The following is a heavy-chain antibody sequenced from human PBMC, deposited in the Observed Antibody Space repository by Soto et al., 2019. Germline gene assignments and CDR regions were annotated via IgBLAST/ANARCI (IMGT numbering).Heavy chain of an antibody. D-gene: IGHD2-15*01. CDR3: ARGIATGQLDP. Sequence: GALVKVCCKASGYTCTRYTMNWVRQAPGQRLEWMGWINPDNGNTKSSQKFQDRVIITRDTSASTAYMGLSSLRSEDTAVYYCARGIATGQLDPWGQGTLVTVSS. V-gene: IGHV1-3*01. CDR1: GYTCTRYT. CDR2: INPDNGNT. J-gene: IGHJ5*02.